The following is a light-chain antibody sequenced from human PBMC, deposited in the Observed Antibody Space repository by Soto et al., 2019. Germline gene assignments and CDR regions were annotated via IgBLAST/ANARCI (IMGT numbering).Light chain of an antibody. Sequence: DIVMTQSPDSLAVSPGERATINCESSQSVFYSSNNKNYLVWYQQKPGQPPKLLIYWASTRDSGVPDRFSGSGSGTDFTLTISSLQAEDVAVYYCQQYYSTPYTFGQGTKLEIK. CDR3: QQYYSTPYT. CDR2: WAS. CDR1: QSVFYSSNNKNY. V-gene: IGKV4-1*01. J-gene: IGKJ2*01.